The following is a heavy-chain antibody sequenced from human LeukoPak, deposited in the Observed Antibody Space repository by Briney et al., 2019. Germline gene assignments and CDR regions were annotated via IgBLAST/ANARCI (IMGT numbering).Heavy chain of an antibody. Sequence: GGSLRLSCAASGFTFSSYAMSWVRQAPGKGLEWVSAISGSGGSTYYADSVKGRFTISRDNSKNTLYLQMNSLRAEDTAVYYCAKDSTIKTTVPPWIGYWGQGTLVTVSS. J-gene: IGHJ4*02. CDR2: ISGSGGST. D-gene: IGHD4-17*01. CDR3: AKDSTIKTTVPPWIGY. V-gene: IGHV3-23*01. CDR1: GFTFSSYA.